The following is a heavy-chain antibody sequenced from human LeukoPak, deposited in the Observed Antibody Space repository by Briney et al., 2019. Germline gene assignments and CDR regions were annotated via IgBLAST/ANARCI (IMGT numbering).Heavy chain of an antibody. J-gene: IGHJ4*02. D-gene: IGHD4-23*01. Sequence: GRSLRLSCAASGFTFSSHAMHWVRQAPGKGLEWVAVISYDGSNKYYADSVKGRFTISRDNSKNTLYLQMNSLRAEDTAVYYCARALTTVVISDYWGQGTLVTVSS. CDR2: ISYDGSNK. CDR3: ARALTTVVISDY. V-gene: IGHV3-30*04. CDR1: GFTFSSHA.